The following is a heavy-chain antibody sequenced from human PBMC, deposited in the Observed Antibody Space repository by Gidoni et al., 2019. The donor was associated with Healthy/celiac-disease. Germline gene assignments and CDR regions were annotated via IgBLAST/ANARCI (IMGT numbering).Heavy chain of an antibody. V-gene: IGHV4-34*01. CDR3: ARGRITMVRGVIITSRFDY. CDR2: INHSGST. Sequence: QVQLQQLGAGLLKPSETLSLTCAVYGGSFSGYYWSWIRQPPGKGLEWIGEINHSGSTNYNPSLKSRVTISVDTSKNQFSLKLSSVTAADTAVYYCARGRITMVRGVIITSRFDYWGQGTLVTVSS. J-gene: IGHJ4*02. D-gene: IGHD3-10*01. CDR1: GGSFSGYY.